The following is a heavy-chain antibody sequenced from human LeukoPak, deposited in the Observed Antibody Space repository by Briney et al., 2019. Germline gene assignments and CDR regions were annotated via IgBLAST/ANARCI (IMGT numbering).Heavy chain of an antibody. J-gene: IGHJ6*03. CDR2: IYYSGST. D-gene: IGHD3-3*01. V-gene: IGHV4-39*02. CDR1: GGSISSSSYY. Sequence: SETLSLTCAVSGGSISSSSYYWGWIRQPPGKGLEWIGSIYYSGSTYYNPSLKSRATISVDTSKNQFSLKLSSVTAADTAVYYCARDRRGTIFGVVTERPYYYYYYYMDVWGKGTTVTVSS. CDR3: ARDRRGTIFGVVTERPYYYYYYYMDV.